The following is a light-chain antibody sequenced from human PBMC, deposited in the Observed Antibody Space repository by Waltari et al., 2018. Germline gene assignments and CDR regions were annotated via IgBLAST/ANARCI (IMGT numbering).Light chain of an antibody. J-gene: IGLJ3*02. CDR1: SGHSSNV. CDR2: VNSDGSH. CDR3: QTGGHGTGV. V-gene: IGLV4-69*01. Sequence: QLVLTQSPSASASLGASVKLTCTLSSGHSSNVIAWLQQQPEKGPRYLMKVNSDGSHSKGDEIPDRFSGSSSGAERYLTISNLQSEDEADYYCQTGGHGTGVFGGGTKLTVL.